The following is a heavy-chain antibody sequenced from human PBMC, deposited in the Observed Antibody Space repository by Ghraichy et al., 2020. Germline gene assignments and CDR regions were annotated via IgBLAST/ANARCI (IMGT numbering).Heavy chain of an antibody. D-gene: IGHD6-19*01. CDR3: ARGAAIEVAGNYYYGMDV. J-gene: IGHJ6*02. CDR1: GFSFSSYG. V-gene: IGHV3-48*02. CDR2: ITGSSNTI. Sequence: LSLTCAASGFSFSSYGMNWVRLAPGKGLEWVSVITGSSNTIYYADSVKGRFTISRDNAKNSLYLQMNSLRDEDTAVYYCARGAAIEVAGNYYYGMDVWGQGTTVTVSS.